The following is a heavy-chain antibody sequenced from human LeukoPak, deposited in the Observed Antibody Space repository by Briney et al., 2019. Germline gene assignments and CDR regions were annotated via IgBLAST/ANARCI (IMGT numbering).Heavy chain of an antibody. J-gene: IGHJ4*02. D-gene: IGHD4-17*01. Sequence: SETLSLTCTVSGGSISSSSYYWGWIRQPPGKGLEWIGSIYYSGSTYYNPSLKSRVTISVDTSRKQFFLRLSSVTAADTAMYYCARARRDYGRSFGYWGQGTLVTVSS. CDR1: GGSISSSSYY. CDR3: ARARRDYGRSFGY. CDR2: IYYSGST. V-gene: IGHV4-39*07.